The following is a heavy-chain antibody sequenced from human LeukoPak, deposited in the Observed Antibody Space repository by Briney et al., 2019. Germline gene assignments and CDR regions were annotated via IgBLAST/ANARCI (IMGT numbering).Heavy chain of an antibody. CDR3: AKDNYGARGPGLYYYYYMDV. CDR1: GFTFDDYA. V-gene: IGHV3-9*01. CDR2: ISWNSGSI. Sequence: PGRSLRLSCAASGFTFDDYAMHWVRQAPGKGPEWVSGISWNSGSIGYADSVKGRFTLSRDNAKNSLYLQMNSLRAEDTALYYCAKDNYGARGPGLYYYYYMDVWGKGTTVTVSS. D-gene: IGHD4-17*01. J-gene: IGHJ6*03.